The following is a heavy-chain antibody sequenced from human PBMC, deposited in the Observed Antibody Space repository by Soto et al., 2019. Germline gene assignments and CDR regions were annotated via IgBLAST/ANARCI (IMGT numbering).Heavy chain of an antibody. V-gene: IGHV1-2*02. CDR1: VYTFTDYY. D-gene: IGHD2-15*01. J-gene: IGHJ5*02. Sequence: SVNVSCKACVYTFTDYYIHWVRQAPGQGLEGMGWIKPNSGGANFAQKFQGRVSLTRDTSTSTAYMQLRSLISDDTAVYYCARDGRARDCSGATCYFRSSWFDPWGQGTLVTVS. CDR3: ARDGRARDCSGATCYFRSSWFDP. CDR2: IKPNSGGA.